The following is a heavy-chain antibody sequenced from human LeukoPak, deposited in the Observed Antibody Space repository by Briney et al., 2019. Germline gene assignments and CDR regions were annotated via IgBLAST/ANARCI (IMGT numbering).Heavy chain of an antibody. J-gene: IGHJ6*03. CDR3: ARDTEIAAAGTSRYYYYMDV. CDR2: INPNSGGT. D-gene: IGHD6-13*01. Sequence: GASVKVSCKASGYTFTGYYMHWVRQAPGQGLEWMGWINPNSGGTNYAQKFQGRVTMTRDTSISTAYMELSRLRSDDTAVSYCARDTEIAAAGTSRYYYYMDVWGKGTTVTVSS. V-gene: IGHV1-2*02. CDR1: GYTFTGYY.